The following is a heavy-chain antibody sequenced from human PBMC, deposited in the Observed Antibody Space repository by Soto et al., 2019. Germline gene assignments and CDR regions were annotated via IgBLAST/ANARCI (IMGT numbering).Heavy chain of an antibody. CDR3: SRGDILTCYRCING. Sequence: SETLSLTCTVSGDCIRRGNPSWSWIRKPPGKGLAWIGYIYYRGSTYYSPSLKSRVTISVDTSKNQFSLKLNSVTAADTAVYYCSRGDILTCYRCINGWGQGTTSAVS. CDR2: IYYRGST. D-gene: IGHD3-9*01. V-gene: IGHV4-30-4*01. CDR1: GDCIRRGNPS. J-gene: IGHJ6*02.